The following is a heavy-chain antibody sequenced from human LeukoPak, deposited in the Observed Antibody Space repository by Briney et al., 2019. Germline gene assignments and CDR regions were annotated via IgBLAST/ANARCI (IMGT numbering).Heavy chain of an antibody. D-gene: IGHD4-17*01. CDR2: ISYDGRNK. V-gene: IGHV3-30*04. Sequence: GGSLRLSCAASGFTFSSYAVHWVRQAPGKGLAWVAVISYDGRNKYYADSVKGRFTISRDNTKSSLFLQMDSLRAEDTAVYYCASTIVTTVYPPGWYFDLWGRGTQVTVSS. J-gene: IGHJ2*01. CDR3: ASTIVTTVYPPGWYFDL. CDR1: GFTFSSYA.